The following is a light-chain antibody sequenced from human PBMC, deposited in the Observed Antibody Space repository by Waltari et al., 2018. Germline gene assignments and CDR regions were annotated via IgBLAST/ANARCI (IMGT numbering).Light chain of an antibody. CDR2: DFT. V-gene: IGLV2-14*03. CDR1: SSDVGGYNY. CDR3: SSYTSSSTRV. Sequence: QSALTQPASVSGSPGQSITLSCTGTSSDVGGYNYVSWYQQHPDKAPKLLIYDFTKRPSGVAYRFSASKSGNTASRTISGLQAEDEGDYYCSSYTSSSTRVFGGGTKLTVL. J-gene: IGLJ3*02.